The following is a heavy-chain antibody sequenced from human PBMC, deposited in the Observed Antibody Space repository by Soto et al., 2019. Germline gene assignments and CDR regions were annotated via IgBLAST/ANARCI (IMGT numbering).Heavy chain of an antibody. Sequence: SVKVSCKASGGTFSSYAISWVRQAPGQGLEWMGGIIPIFGTANYAQKFQGRVTITADTSTSTAYMELRSLRSDDTAVYYCARDRFERFSPYYWGQGTLVTVSS. D-gene: IGHD3-10*01. CDR1: GGTFSSYA. J-gene: IGHJ4*02. V-gene: IGHV1-69*06. CDR3: ARDRFERFSPYY. CDR2: IIPIFGTA.